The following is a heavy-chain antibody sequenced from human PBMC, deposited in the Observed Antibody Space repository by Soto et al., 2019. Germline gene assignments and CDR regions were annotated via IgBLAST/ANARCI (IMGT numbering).Heavy chain of an antibody. CDR1: GDSITSSIW. V-gene: IGHV4-4*02. Sequence: QVQLQESGPGLVEPSGTLSLTCDVSGDSITSSIWWSWIRQPPGKGLEWIGEVHHTGSINSNPALNTRVTMSVDKSKNQFSLKLTSVADADTGVYYCACYYDCSGYRFDYWGQGTLVTVSS. CDR2: VHHTGSI. CDR3: ACYYDCSGYRFDY. D-gene: IGHD3-22*01. J-gene: IGHJ4*02.